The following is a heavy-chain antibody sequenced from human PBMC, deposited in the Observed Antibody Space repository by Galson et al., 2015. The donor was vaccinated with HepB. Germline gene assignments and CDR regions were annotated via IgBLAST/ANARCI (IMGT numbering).Heavy chain of an antibody. D-gene: IGHD6-13*01. Sequence: SCKASGYTFSNYGISWVRQAPGQGLEWMGWISSYNGNTNYAQRFQGRVTMATDTSTSTVYMELRSLTSDDTAVYYCAAGQRYSNNWGQGTLVTVSS. CDR2: ISSYNGNT. J-gene: IGHJ4*02. V-gene: IGHV1-18*01. CDR3: AAGQRYSNN. CDR1: GYTFSNYG.